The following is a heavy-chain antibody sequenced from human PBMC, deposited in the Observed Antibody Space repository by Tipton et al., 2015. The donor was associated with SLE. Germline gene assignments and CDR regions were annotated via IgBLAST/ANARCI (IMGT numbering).Heavy chain of an antibody. V-gene: IGHV4-61*08. D-gene: IGHD6-19*01. Sequence: TLSLTCTVSGGSISSGGYYWSWIRQHPGKGLEWIGYIYYSGSTNYNPSLKSRVTISVDTSKNQFSLKLSSVTAADTAVYYCARYGSSGWSYYFDYWGQGTLVTVSS. CDR2: IYYSGST. J-gene: IGHJ4*02. CDR3: ARYGSSGWSYYFDY. CDR1: GGSISSGGYY.